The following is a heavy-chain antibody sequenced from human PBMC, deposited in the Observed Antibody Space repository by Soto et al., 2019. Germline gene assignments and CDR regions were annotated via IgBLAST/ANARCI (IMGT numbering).Heavy chain of an antibody. CDR1: GFTFSSYG. CDR2: ISYNGSNK. J-gene: IGHJ4*02. D-gene: IGHD4-17*01. V-gene: IGHV3-30*18. CDR3: AKLPSGDYHDFDY. Sequence: PGGSLRLSCAASGFTFSSYGMHWVRQAPGKGLEWVAVISYNGSNKYYADSVKGRFTISRDNSKNTLYLQMNSLRAEDTAVYYCAKLPSGDYHDFDYWGQGTLVTVSS.